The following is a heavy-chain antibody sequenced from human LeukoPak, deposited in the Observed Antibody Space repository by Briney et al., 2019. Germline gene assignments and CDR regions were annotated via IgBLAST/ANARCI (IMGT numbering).Heavy chain of an antibody. D-gene: IGHD5-12*01. Sequence: PGGSLRLSCAASGFTVSSNYMSWVRQAPGKGLEWVSAISGSGGSTYYADSVKGRFTISRDNSKNTLYLQMNSLRAEDTAVYYCAKDRDSGYPSTNGYWGQGTLVTVSS. CDR1: GFTVSSNY. J-gene: IGHJ4*02. CDR2: ISGSGGST. CDR3: AKDRDSGYPSTNGY. V-gene: IGHV3-23*01.